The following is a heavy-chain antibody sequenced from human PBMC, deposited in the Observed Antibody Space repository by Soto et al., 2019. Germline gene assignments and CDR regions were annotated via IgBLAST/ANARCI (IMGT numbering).Heavy chain of an antibody. J-gene: IGHJ4*02. D-gene: IGHD3-3*01. Sequence: QITLKESGPTLVKPTQTLTLTCTFSGFSLSTSGVGVGWIRQPPGKALEWLALIYWDDDKCYSPSLKSRLTITKDTSKNQVVLTMTNMDPVDTATYYCAHILLRFLEEAYFDYWGQGTLVTVSS. CDR1: GFSLSTSGVG. CDR3: AHILLRFLEEAYFDY. CDR2: IYWDDDK. V-gene: IGHV2-5*02.